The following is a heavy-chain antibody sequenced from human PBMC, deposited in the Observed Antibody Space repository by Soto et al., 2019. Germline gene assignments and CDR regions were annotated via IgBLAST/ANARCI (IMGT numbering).Heavy chain of an antibody. D-gene: IGHD6-6*01. CDR1: GFTFSSYW. J-gene: IGHJ6*02. Sequence: PGGSLRLSCAASGFTFSSYWMHWVRQAPGKGLVWVSRINSDGSSTSYADSVKGRFTISRDNAKNTLYLQMNSLRAVDTAVYYCARVGWEYSSSPGGYYYYYGMDVWGQGTTVTVSS. CDR3: ARVGWEYSSSPGGYYYYYGMDV. V-gene: IGHV3-74*01. CDR2: INSDGSST.